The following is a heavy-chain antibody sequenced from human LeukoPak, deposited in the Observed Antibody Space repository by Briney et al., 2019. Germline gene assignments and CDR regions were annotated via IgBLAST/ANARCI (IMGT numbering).Heavy chain of an antibody. J-gene: IGHJ6*03. V-gene: IGHV1-18*01. Sequence: GASVKVSCKASGYTFTSYGISWVRQAPGQGLEWMGWISAYNGNTNYAQKFQGRVTMTRNTSISTAYMELSSLRSEDTAVYYCAILGYCSSTSCYSRYYYYYYMDVWGKGTTVTISS. CDR3: AILGYCSSTSCYSRYYYYYYMDV. D-gene: IGHD2-2*01. CDR2: ISAYNGNT. CDR1: GYTFTSYG.